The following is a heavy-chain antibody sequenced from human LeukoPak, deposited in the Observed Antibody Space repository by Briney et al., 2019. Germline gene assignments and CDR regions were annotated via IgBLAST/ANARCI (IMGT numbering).Heavy chain of an antibody. CDR3: AKDINGDYFNYYMDV. CDR1: GFTCDDYA. CDR2: ISWNSGSI. D-gene: IGHD4-17*01. J-gene: IGHJ6*03. V-gene: IGHV3-9*03. Sequence: PVGSLRLSCAASGFTCDDYAMHWVRQAPGKGLEWVSGISWNSGSIGYADSVKGRFTISRDNAKNSPYLQMNSLRAEDMALYYCAKDINGDYFNYYMDVWGKGTTVTVSS.